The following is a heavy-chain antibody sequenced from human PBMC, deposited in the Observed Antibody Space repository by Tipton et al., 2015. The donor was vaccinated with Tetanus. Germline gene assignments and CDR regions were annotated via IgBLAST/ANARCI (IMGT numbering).Heavy chain of an antibody. CDR2: IYSYNGNT. Sequence: TLSLTCTVSGGSISSGTFYWDWIRQPPGKGLEWIGNIYSYNGNTLQNPSLQSRVTISLDKPKNQFYLKLRSVTAADTAVYYCARSADNWFDPGGQGTLVTVSS. J-gene: IGHJ5*02. CDR1: GGSISSGTFY. CDR3: ARSADNWFDP. V-gene: IGHV4-39*01.